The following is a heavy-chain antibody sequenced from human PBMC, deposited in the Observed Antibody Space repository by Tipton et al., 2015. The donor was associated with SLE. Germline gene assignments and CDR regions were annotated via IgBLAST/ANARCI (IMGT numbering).Heavy chain of an antibody. D-gene: IGHD5-12*01. CDR1: GYTFTSYD. Sequence: QLVQSGAEVKKPGASVKVSCKASGYTFTSYDINWVRQATGQGLEWMGWMNPNSGCTNYNPSLKSRVTISVDTSKNQSSLKLSSVTAADTAVYYCARRLTRYSGYDYFDYWGQGTLVTVSS. J-gene: IGHJ4*02. V-gene: IGHV1-8*01. CDR3: ARRLTRYSGYDYFDY. CDR2: MNPNSGCT.